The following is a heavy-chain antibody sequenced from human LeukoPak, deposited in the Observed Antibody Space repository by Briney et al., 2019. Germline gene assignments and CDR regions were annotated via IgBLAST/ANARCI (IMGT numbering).Heavy chain of an antibody. Sequence: SETLSLTCAVYGGSFSGYYWSWIRQPPGKGLEWIGEINHSGSTNYNPSLKSRVTISVDTSKNQFSLKLSSVTAADTAVYYCARSAVTFDYWGQGTLVTVSS. CDR2: INHSGST. CDR1: GGSFSGYY. V-gene: IGHV4-34*01. CDR3: ARSAVTFDY. J-gene: IGHJ4*02. D-gene: IGHD4-17*01.